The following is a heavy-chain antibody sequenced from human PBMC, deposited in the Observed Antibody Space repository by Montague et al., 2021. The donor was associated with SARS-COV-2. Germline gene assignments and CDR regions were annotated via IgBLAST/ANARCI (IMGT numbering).Heavy chain of an antibody. D-gene: IGHD3-10*01. CDR2: ISYDGSNK. V-gene: IGHV3-30*04. J-gene: IGHJ5*02. CDR3: ARGGSVLLWFGELFA. CDR1: GFTFSSYA. Sequence: SLRLSCAASGFTFSSYAMHWVRQAPGEGLEWVAVISYDGSNKYYADSVKGRFTISRDNSKNTLYLQMNSLRAEDTAVYYCARGGSVLLWFGELFAWGQGTLVTVSS.